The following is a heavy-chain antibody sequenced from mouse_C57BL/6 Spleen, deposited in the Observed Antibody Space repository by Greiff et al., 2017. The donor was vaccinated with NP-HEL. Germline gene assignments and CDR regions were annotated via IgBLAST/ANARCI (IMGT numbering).Heavy chain of an antibody. CDR3: ARRGLRSGWFAY. D-gene: IGHD3-1*01. Sequence: QVQLQQPGAELVMPGASVKLSCKASGYTFTSYWMHWVKQRPGQGLEWIGEIDPSDSYTNYNQKFKGKSTLTVDKSSSTAYMQLSSLTSEDSAVYYCARRGLRSGWFAYWGQGTLVTASA. J-gene: IGHJ3*01. CDR2: IDPSDSYT. V-gene: IGHV1-69*01. CDR1: GYTFTSYW.